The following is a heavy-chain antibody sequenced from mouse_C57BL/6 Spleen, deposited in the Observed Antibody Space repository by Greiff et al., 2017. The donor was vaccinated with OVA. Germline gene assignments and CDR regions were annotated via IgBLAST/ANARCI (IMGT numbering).Heavy chain of an antibody. J-gene: IGHJ4*01. V-gene: IGHV1-19*01. CDR1: GYTFTDYY. CDR3: ARGRPGTGDMDY. CDR2: INPYNGGT. D-gene: IGHD4-1*01. Sequence: EVQLQQSGPVLVKPGASVKMSCKASGYTFTDYYMNWVKQSHGKSLEWIGVINPYNGGTSYNQKFKGKATLTVDKSSSTAYMELNSLTSEDSAVYYCARGRPGTGDMDYWGQGTSVTVSS.